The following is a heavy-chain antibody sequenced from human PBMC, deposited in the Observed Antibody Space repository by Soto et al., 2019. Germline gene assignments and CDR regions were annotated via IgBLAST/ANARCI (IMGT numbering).Heavy chain of an antibody. Sequence: PGGSLRLSCAASGFTFSSYSMNWVRQAPGKGLERVSYISSSSSTIYYADSVKGRFTISRDNAKNSLYLQMNSLRAEDTAVYYCARTYCSGGSCYSGGSGWFDPWGQGTLVTVSS. J-gene: IGHJ5*02. CDR2: ISSSSSTI. CDR3: ARTYCSGGSCYSGGSGWFDP. V-gene: IGHV3-48*01. CDR1: GFTFSSYS. D-gene: IGHD2-15*01.